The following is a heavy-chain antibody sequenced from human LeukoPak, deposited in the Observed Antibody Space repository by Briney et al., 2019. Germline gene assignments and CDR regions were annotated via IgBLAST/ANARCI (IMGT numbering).Heavy chain of an antibody. Sequence: GGSLRLSCAASGFTFSSYEMNWVRQAPGKGLEWVSYISSSGSTIYYADSVKGRFTISRDNAKNSLYLQMNSLRAEDTAVYYCARAVTSSLYYDFWSGYYSDNWFDPWGQGTLVTVSS. CDR2: ISSSGSTI. CDR1: GFTFSSYE. V-gene: IGHV3-48*03. J-gene: IGHJ5*02. D-gene: IGHD3-3*01. CDR3: ARAVTSSLYYDFWSGYYSDNWFDP.